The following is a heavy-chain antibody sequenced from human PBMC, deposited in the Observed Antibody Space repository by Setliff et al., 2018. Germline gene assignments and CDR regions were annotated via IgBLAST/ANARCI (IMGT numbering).Heavy chain of an antibody. CDR1: GFTFTHYS. J-gene: IGHJ4*02. CDR2: ISGSGDST. CDR3: AKPRLELRWGFEY. D-gene: IGHD1-7*01. V-gene: IGHV3-23*01. Sequence: PGGSLRLSCAASGFTFTHYSMNWVRQTPGKGLEWVPTISGSGDSTFYADSVQGRFIIFRDGSKNTLYLQMDSLRGEDTAVYYCAKPRLELRWGFEYWGQGTPVTVSS.